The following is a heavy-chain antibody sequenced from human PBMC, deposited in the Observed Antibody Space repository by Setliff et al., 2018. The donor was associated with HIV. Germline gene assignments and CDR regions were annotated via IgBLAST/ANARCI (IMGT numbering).Heavy chain of an antibody. CDR3: ARGADGTTGSTPRYYYYYYMDV. D-gene: IGHD1-1*01. CDR2: IKQDGSEK. V-gene: IGHV3-7*03. CDR1: GFNIVTYS. Sequence: PGGSLRLSCAASGFNIVTYSMTWVRQAPGKGLEWVANIKQDGSEKYYVDSVRGRFTISRDNAKNSLYLQMNSLRADDTAVYYCARGADGTTGSTPRYYYYYYMDVWGKGTAVTVSS. J-gene: IGHJ6*03.